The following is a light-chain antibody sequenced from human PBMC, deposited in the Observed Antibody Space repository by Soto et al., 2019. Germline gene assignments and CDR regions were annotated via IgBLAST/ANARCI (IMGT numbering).Light chain of an antibody. V-gene: IGKV1-5*03. Sequence: IQLTQSPASLSASVGDRVTFTCRASQSISSWLSWYQQKPGKAPKLLIYKASSLESGVPSRFSGSGSGTEFTLTISSLQPDDFATYYCQQYNSYWTFGQGTKVDIK. CDR3: QQYNSYWT. J-gene: IGKJ1*01. CDR2: KAS. CDR1: QSISSW.